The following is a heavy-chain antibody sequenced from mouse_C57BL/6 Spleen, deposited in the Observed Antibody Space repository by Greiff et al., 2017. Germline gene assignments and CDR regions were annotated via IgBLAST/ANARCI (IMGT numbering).Heavy chain of an antibody. D-gene: IGHD1-1*01. CDR2: IDPSDSYT. V-gene: IGHV1-50*01. CDR3: ARGDGSRDSWFAY. Sequence: QVQLQQPGAELVKPGASVKLSCKASGYTFTSYWMQWVKQRPGQGLEWIGEIDPSDSYTNYNQKFKGKATLTVDTSSSTAYMQLSSLTSEDSAVYYCARGDGSRDSWFAYWGQGTLVTVSA. J-gene: IGHJ3*01. CDR1: GYTFTSYW.